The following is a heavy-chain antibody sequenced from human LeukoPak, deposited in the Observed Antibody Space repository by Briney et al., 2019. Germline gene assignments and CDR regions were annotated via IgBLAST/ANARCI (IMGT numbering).Heavy chain of an antibody. J-gene: IGHJ4*02. V-gene: IGHV4-38-2*01. CDR2: IYHSGST. CDR1: GYSISSGYY. D-gene: IGHD4-17*01. Sequence: SETLSLTCAVSGYSISSGYYWGWIRQPPGKGLEWIGSIYHSGSTYYNPSLKSRLTISVDTSENQFSLKLSSVTAADTAVYYCARTPGDYGFDYWGQGTLVTVSS. CDR3: ARTPGDYGFDY.